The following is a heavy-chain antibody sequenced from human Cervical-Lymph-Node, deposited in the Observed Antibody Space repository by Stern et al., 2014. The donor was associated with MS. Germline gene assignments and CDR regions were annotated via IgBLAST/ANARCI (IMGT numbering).Heavy chain of an antibody. V-gene: IGHV3-7*01. J-gene: IGHJ4*02. CDR3: ATMANYDYLWGNYRRLTFDY. D-gene: IGHD3-16*02. Sequence: VQLVESGGDLVQPGGSLRLSCAASGVTFSTYWMSWVRQAPGKGLEWVANIKKDGSEKYYVDSGEGRFTNSRDHEKNSLYLQMNSLRADDTAIYYCATMANYDYLWGNYRRLTFDYWGQGALVTVSS. CDR2: IKKDGSEK. CDR1: GVTFSTYW.